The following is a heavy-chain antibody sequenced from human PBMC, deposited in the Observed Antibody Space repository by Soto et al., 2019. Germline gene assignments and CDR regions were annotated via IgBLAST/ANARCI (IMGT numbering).Heavy chain of an antibody. J-gene: IGHJ6*02. D-gene: IGHD3-16*01. CDR3: ARLGIWSYGMDV. Sequence: GESLKISCQGSGYSFTTYWIGWVRQMPGKGLEWMGIIYPGNSDIRYSPSFQGQVTISADKSVSTAYLKWSGLKASDTAMYYCARLGIWSYGMDVWGQGTTVTVSS. CDR1: GYSFTTYW. V-gene: IGHV5-51*01. CDR2: IYPGNSDI.